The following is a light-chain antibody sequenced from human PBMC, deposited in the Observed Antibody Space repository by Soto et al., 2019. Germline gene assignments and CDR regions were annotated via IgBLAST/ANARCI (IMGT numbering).Light chain of an antibody. CDR3: QQSYSTPPWT. V-gene: IGKV1-39*01. CDR2: AAS. J-gene: IGKJ1*01. Sequence: DIQMTQSPSSLSASVGDRVTITCRASQSISSYLNWYQQKPGKAPKLLIYAASSLQSGVPSRFSGSGSGPDFTLTISSLQPEDFATYYCQQSYSTPPWTCGQGTKVEIK. CDR1: QSISSY.